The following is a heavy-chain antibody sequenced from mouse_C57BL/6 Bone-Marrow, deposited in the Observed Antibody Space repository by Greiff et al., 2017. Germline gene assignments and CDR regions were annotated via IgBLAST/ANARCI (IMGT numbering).Heavy chain of an antibody. J-gene: IGHJ2*01. Sequence: EVMLVESEGGLVQPGSSMKLSCTASGFTFSDYYMAWVRQVPEKGLEWVANINYDGSSTYYLDSLKSRFIISRDNAKNILYLQMSSLKSEDTATYYCARGGSSYFDYWGQGTTLTVSS. CDR3: ARGGSSYFDY. CDR2: INYDGSST. D-gene: IGHD1-3*01. V-gene: IGHV5-16*01. CDR1: GFTFSDYY.